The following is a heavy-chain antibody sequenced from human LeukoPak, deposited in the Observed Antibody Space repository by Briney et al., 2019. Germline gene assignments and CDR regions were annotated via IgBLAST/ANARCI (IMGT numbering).Heavy chain of an antibody. CDR1: GFTFSTSG. D-gene: IGHD2/OR15-2a*01. CDR3: AKDTGTSSLSYWFDS. V-gene: IGHV3-33*06. Sequence: PGGSLRLSCAASGFTFSTSGIHWVRQAPGKGLEWVAVIWYDGSNKYYVDSVKGRFTISRDNSKNTLYLQMNSLRAEDTAVYYCAKDTGTSSLSYWFDSWGPGTLVAVSS. CDR2: IWYDGSNK. J-gene: IGHJ5*01.